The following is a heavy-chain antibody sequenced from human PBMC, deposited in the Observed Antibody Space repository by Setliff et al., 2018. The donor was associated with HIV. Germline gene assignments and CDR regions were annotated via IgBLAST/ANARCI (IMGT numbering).Heavy chain of an antibody. J-gene: IGHJ6*03. Sequence: GASVKVSCKASGDTFSNYAISWVRQAPGQGLEWMGGIIPIFGTTNYAQKFQGRVTITADESTSTVYMELSSLRSGDTAVYYCATWPDFWSGYPNYHYYYYMDVWGKGTTVTVSS. CDR1: GDTFSNYA. CDR3: ATWPDFWSGYPNYHYYYYMDV. D-gene: IGHD3-3*01. V-gene: IGHV1-69*13. CDR2: IIPIFGTT.